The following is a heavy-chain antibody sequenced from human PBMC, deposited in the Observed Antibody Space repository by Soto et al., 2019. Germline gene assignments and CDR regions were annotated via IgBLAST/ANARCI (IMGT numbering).Heavy chain of an antibody. J-gene: IGHJ6*02. CDR3: ARDPITGTTVYYYRMDG. V-gene: IGHV1-69*13. CDR1: GGTFSSYT. D-gene: IGHD1-7*01. CDR2: ITPMFGTP. Sequence: SVKVSCKSSGGTFSSYTITWVRQAPGQGLEWMGGITPMFGTPNYAQKFRGRVTITADESTTTAYMELSSLRSEDTAVYYCARDPITGTTVYYYRMDGWGQGTTVTV.